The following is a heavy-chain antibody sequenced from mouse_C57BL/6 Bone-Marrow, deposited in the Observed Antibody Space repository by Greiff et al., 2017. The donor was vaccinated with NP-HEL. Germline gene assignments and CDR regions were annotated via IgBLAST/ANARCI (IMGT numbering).Heavy chain of an antibody. CDR3: ARNYGSSFPLAY. D-gene: IGHD1-1*01. CDR2: IYPSDSET. V-gene: IGHV1-61*01. Sequence: VQLQQPGAELVRPGSSVKLSCKASGYTFTSYWMDWVKQRPGQGLEWIGTIYPSDSETHSNQKFKDKATLTVDKSSNTAYMQLSSLTSEDSAVYYCARNYGSSFPLAYWGQGTLVTVSA. J-gene: IGHJ3*01. CDR1: GYTFTSYW.